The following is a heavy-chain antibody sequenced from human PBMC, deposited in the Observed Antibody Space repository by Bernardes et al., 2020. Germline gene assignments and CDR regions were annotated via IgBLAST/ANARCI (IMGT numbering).Heavy chain of an antibody. J-gene: IGHJ4*02. CDR3: ARGYGEKSFDWLFGFDY. D-gene: IGHD3-9*01. Sequence: SETLSLTCTVSGGSISSYYWSWIRQPPGKGLEWIGYIYYSGSTNYNPSLKSRVTISVDTSKNQFSLKLSSVTAADTAVYYCARGYGEKSFDWLFGFDYWGQGTLVTVSS. CDR2: IYYSGST. V-gene: IGHV4-59*01. CDR1: GGSISSYY.